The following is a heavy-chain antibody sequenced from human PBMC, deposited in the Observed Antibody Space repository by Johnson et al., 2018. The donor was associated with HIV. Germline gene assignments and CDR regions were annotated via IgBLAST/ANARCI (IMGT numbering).Heavy chain of an antibody. CDR3: AKEDRSSWNAFDI. CDR1: GFTVSSNY. Sequence: HVQLAESGGGLVQPGGSLRLSCAASGFTVSSNYMSWVRQAPGKGLEWVAVISYDGSNKYYADSVKGRFTISRDNSKNTLYLQMNSLSAEDTAVYYCAKEDRSSWNAFDIWGQGTMVTVSS. V-gene: IGHV3-30*18. J-gene: IGHJ3*02. CDR2: ISYDGSNK. D-gene: IGHD3-10*01.